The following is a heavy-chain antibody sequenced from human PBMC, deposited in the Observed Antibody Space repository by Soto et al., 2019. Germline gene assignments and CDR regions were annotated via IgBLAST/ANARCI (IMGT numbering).Heavy chain of an antibody. Sequence: ASVKVSFNASGYTFTSYGIRWVRQAPGQRLEWMGWINAANGDTKYSPKFQGRVTITRDTSASTAYMELSSLRSEDTAVYYCVRRHVSATGIDWFDPWGQGTLVTVSS. V-gene: IGHV1-3*01. CDR2: INAANGDT. CDR1: GYTFTSYG. J-gene: IGHJ5*02. CDR3: VRRHVSATGIDWFDP. D-gene: IGHD6-13*01.